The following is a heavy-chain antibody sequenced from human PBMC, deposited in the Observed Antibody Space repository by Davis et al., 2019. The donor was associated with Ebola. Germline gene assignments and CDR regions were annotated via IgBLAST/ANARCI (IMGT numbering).Heavy chain of an antibody. V-gene: IGHV1-8*01. J-gene: IGHJ4*02. CDR3: ARGGGGYSTDY. Sequence: ASVKVSCKASGYTFTSYDINWVRQATGQGLEWMGWMNPNSGNTGYAQKFQGRVTMITDTSTSTAYMELRSLRSDDTAVYYCARGGGGYSTDYWGQGTLVTVSS. D-gene: IGHD1-26*01. CDR2: MNPNSGNT. CDR1: GYTFTSYD.